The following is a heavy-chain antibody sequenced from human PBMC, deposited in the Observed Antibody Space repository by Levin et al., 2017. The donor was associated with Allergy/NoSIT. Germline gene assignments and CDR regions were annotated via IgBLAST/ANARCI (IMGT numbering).Heavy chain of an antibody. CDR3: ARLKYNNYVDSGDFDY. J-gene: IGHJ4*02. V-gene: IGHV5-10-1*01. CDR2: IDPSDSYT. Sequence: PGGSLRLSCKGSGSNFTSYWISWVRQMPGKGLEWMGKIDPSDSYTIYSPSFQGLVTISADKSITTAYLPWSSLKASDTAMYYCARLKYNNYVDSGDFDYWGQGTLVTVSS. D-gene: IGHD4-11*01. CDR1: GSNFTSYW.